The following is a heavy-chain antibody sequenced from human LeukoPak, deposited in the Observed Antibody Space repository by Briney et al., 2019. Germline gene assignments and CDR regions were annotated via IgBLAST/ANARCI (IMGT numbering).Heavy chain of an antibody. D-gene: IGHD1-1*01. CDR2: ISGSGAGT. CDR3: AKVGTSYYFDY. J-gene: IGHJ4*02. CDR1: GFTFSGYA. Sequence: GGSLRLSCAASGFTFSGYAMNWVRQAPGKGLEWVSVISGSGAGTYYADSVKGHFTISRDNSKNTLYLQMNSLRAEDTAVYYCAKVGTSYYFDYWGQGTLVTVSS. V-gene: IGHV3-23*01.